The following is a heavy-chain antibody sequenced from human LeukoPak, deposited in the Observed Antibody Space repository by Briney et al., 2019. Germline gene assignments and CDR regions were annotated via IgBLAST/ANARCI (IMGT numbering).Heavy chain of an antibody. CDR1: GGSFSGYY. CDR3: ARGKEAPDILTGYPHAPFDY. D-gene: IGHD3-9*01. CDR2: INHSGST. V-gene: IGHV4-34*01. Sequence: KPSETLSLTCAVYGGSFSGYYWSWIRQPPGKGLEWIGEINHSGSTSYNPSLKSRVTISVDTSKNQFSLKLSSVTAADTAVYYCARGKEAPDILTGYPHAPFDYWGQGTLVTVSS. J-gene: IGHJ4*02.